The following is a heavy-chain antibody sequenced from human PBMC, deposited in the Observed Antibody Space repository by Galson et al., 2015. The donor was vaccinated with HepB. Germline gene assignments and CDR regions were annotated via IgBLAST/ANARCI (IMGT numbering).Heavy chain of an antibody. D-gene: IGHD2-2*01. CDR2: IWYDGSNK. CDR1: GFTFSSYG. V-gene: IGHV3-33*01. Sequence: SLRLSCAASGFTFSSYGMHWVRQAPGEGLEWVAVIWYDGSNKYYADSVKGRFTISRDNSKNTLYLQMNSLRAEDTAVYYCARDPCSSTSCPADYWGQGTLVTVSS. CDR3: ARDPCSSTSCPADY. J-gene: IGHJ4*02.